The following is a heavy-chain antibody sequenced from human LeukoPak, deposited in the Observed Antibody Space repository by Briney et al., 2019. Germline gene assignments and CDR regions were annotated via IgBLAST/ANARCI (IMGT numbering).Heavy chain of an antibody. CDR1: GFTFSNYA. J-gene: IGHJ4*02. CDR2: ISSSSSYI. D-gene: IGHD6-19*01. CDR3: AVAVAFDY. V-gene: IGHV3-21*01. Sequence: GGSLRLSCAASGFTFSNYAMNWVRQAPGKGLEWVSSISSSSSYIYYADSVKGRFTISRDNAKNSLYLQMNSLRAEDTAVYYCAVAVAFDYWGQGTLVTVSS.